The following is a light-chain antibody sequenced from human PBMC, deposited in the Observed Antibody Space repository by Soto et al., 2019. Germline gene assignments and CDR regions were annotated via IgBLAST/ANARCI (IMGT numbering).Light chain of an antibody. V-gene: IGLV2-14*01. Sequence: QSALTQPASVSVSPGQSITISCSGTRSDVGAYNYVSWYQQHPAKAPNLMIYDVSNRPSGVSDRFSGSKSGNTASLTISGLQAEDEADYYCYSYTSSSTYVFGSGTKLTVL. J-gene: IGLJ1*01. CDR3: YSYTSSSTYV. CDR1: RSDVGAYNY. CDR2: DVS.